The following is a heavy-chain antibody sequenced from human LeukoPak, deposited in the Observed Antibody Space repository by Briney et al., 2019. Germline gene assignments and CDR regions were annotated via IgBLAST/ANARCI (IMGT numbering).Heavy chain of an antibody. CDR2: INQGGSEK. CDR3: AANGGPFDF. J-gene: IGHJ4*02. Sequence: GSLRLSCATSGFTFRSYWMSWVRQAPGKGLEWVANINQGGSEKYYVDSVKGRFTISRDNAKNSVYLQMNSLRAEDTAVYYCAANGGPFDFWGQGTLVTVSS. CDR1: GFTFRSYW. D-gene: IGHD4-23*01. V-gene: IGHV3-7*05.